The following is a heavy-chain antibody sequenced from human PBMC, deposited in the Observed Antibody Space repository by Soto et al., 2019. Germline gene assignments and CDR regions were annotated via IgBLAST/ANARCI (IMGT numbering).Heavy chain of an antibody. D-gene: IGHD3-22*01. CDR3: ARTHFYEAGGVFDYFDA. CDR2: ITPHLGTT. V-gene: IGHV1-69*13. J-gene: IGHJ4*02. CDR1: GGSFSRKT. Sequence: ASVKVSCKGSGGSFSRKTLCWVRQAPGQGLEWLGGITPHLGTTDLAQKFQGRVTISADESSTTAYMELGGLRPEDTAMYYCARTHFYEAGGVFDYFDAWGQGTLVT.